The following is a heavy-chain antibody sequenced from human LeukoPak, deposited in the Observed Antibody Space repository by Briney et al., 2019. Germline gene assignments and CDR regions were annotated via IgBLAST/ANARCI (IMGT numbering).Heavy chain of an antibody. J-gene: IGHJ4*02. D-gene: IGHD3-22*01. V-gene: IGHV3-30*18. Sequence: GRSLRLSCAASGFTLSSYGMHWVRQAPGKGLEWVAVISYDGSNKYYADSVKGRFTISRDNSKNTLYLQMNSLRAEDTAVYYCAKPEYYYDSSGYQKYYFDYWGQGTLVTVSS. CDR2: ISYDGSNK. CDR3: AKPEYYYDSSGYQKYYFDY. CDR1: GFTLSSYG.